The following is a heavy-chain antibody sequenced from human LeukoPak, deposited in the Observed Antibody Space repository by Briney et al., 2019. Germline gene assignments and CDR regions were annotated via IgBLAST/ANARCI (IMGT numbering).Heavy chain of an antibody. Sequence: SETLSLTCTVSGYSISSGSYWGWIRQPPGKGLEWIGSIHHSGSIYNNPSLKSRVTMSVDASKNQFFLNLSSVTAADTAVYYCAKLPINRFYYDSGFPWGQGILVTVSS. V-gene: IGHV4-38-2*02. J-gene: IGHJ4*02. D-gene: IGHD3-16*01. CDR3: AKLPINRFYYDSGFP. CDR1: GYSISSGSY. CDR2: IHHSGSI.